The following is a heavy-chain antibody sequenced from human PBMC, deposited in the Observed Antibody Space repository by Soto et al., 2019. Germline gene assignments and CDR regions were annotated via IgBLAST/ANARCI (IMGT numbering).Heavy chain of an antibody. CDR2: IVVGSGNT. CDR3: AAELYSGGSGCAVDI. Sequence: ASVKVSCTTSGFTFSNSAVQWVRQARGQRLEWMGWIVVGSGNTNYEQKFQERVTITRDMSTSTVHMELSSLRSEDTAVYYCAAELYSGGSGCAVDIGG. CDR1: GFTFSNSA. J-gene: IGHJ3*02. D-gene: IGHD2-15*01. V-gene: IGHV1-58*01.